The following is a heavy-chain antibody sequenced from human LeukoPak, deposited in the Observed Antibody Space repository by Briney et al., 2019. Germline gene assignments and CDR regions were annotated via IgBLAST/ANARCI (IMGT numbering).Heavy chain of an antibody. D-gene: IGHD5-24*01. J-gene: IGHJ4*02. CDR2: ISYDGSNK. CDR1: GFTFSSYA. V-gene: IGHV3-30*04. Sequence: GGSLRLSCAASGFTFSSYAMHWVRQAPGKGLEWVAVISYDGSNKYYADSVKGRFTISRDNSKNTLYLQMNSLRAEDTAVYYCAREGGGMATILFDYWGQGTLVTVSS. CDR3: AREGGGMATILFDY.